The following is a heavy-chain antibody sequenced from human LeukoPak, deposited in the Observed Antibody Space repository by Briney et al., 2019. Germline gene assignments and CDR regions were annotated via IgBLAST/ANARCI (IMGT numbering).Heavy chain of an antibody. J-gene: IGHJ6*03. CDR1: GGSISSGSYF. D-gene: IGHD3-10*01. V-gene: IGHV4-61*02. Sequence: PSETLSLTCTVSGGSISSGSYFWSWIRQPAGKGLEWIGRIYTYGIPNYSPSLKSRITISLDTSKNQFSLKMNSVTAADTALYYCARGSSYYMDVWGKGTTVTVSS. CDR3: ARGSSYYMDV. CDR2: IYTYGIP.